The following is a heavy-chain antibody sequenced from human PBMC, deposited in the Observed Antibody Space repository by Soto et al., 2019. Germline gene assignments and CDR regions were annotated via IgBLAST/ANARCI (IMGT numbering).Heavy chain of an antibody. J-gene: IGHJ6*02. CDR1: GFTFSSYG. V-gene: IGHV3-30*18. CDR2: ISYDGSNK. D-gene: IGHD6-13*01. Sequence: PGGSLRLSCAASGFTFSSYGMHWVRQAPGKGLEWVAVISYDGSNKYYADSVKGRFTISRDNSKNTLYLQMNSLRAEDTAVYYCAKERKDSGSWGGGYYYYGMDVWDQGTTVTVSS. CDR3: AKERKDSGSWGGGYYYYGMDV.